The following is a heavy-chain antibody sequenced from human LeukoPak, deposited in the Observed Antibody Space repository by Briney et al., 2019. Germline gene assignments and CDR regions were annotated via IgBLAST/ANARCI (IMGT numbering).Heavy chain of an antibody. V-gene: IGHV4-61*02. J-gene: IGHJ5*02. D-gene: IGHD2/OR15-2a*01. CDR2: IYTSGST. Sequence: SETLSLTCTVSGGSISSGSYYWSWIRQPAGKGLEWIGRIYTSGSTNYNPSLKSRVTISVDTSKNQFSLKLSSVTAADTAVYYCARDVSTDNWFDPWGQGTLVTASS. CDR1: GGSISSGSYY. CDR3: ARDVSTDNWFDP.